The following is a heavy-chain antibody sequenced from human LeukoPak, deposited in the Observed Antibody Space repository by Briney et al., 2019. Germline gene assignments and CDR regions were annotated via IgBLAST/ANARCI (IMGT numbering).Heavy chain of an antibody. CDR3: ARAWYYYDSSGYRD. J-gene: IGHJ4*02. Sequence: GGSLRLSCAASGFTVSSNYMSWVRQAPGKGLEWVSVIYSGGSTYYADSVKGRFTISRDISKNTLYLQMNSLRAEDTAVYYCARAWYYYDSSGYRDWGQGTLVTVSS. D-gene: IGHD3-22*01. CDR1: GFTVSSNY. CDR2: IYSGGST. V-gene: IGHV3-53*01.